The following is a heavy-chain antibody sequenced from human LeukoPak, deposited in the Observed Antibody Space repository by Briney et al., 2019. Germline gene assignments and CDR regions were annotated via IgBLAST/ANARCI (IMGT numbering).Heavy chain of an antibody. CDR2: IRYDGSNK. D-gene: IGHD6-19*01. CDR1: GFTFSSYG. J-gene: IGHJ4*02. V-gene: IGHV3-30*02. CDR3: AKDDSSVLQLDY. Sequence: PGGSLRLSCAASGFTFSSYGMHWVRQAPGKGLEWVAFIRYDGSNKYYADSVKGRFTISRDNSKNTLYLQMNSLRAEDTAVYYCAKDDSSVLQLDYWGQGTLVTVSS.